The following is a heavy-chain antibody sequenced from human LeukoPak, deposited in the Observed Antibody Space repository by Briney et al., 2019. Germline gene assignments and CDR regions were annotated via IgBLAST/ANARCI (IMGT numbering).Heavy chain of an antibody. D-gene: IGHD3-10*01. Sequence: GASVEVSCKASGYTFTSYGISWVRQAPGQGLEWMGWISAYNGNTNYAQKLQGRVTMTTDTSTSTAYMELRSLRSDDTAVYYCARVVYGSGSYWFDPWGQGTLVTVSS. CDR2: ISAYNGNT. V-gene: IGHV1-18*01. CDR1: GYTFTSYG. CDR3: ARVVYGSGSYWFDP. J-gene: IGHJ5*02.